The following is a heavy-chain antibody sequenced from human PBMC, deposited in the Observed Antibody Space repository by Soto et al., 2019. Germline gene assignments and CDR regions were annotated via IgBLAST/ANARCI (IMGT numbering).Heavy chain of an antibody. J-gene: IGHJ4*02. CDR1: AGSIPNYF. Sequence: QVQLQESGPRLVKPSETLSLTCTVSAGSIPNYFWNWIRQPPEKGLEWIGYIHHTGKSMSNPSLRSRLSMSADTTEGQISLNLRAVTAADTAVYYCAKWNEMKRSFDDWGRGLPVTVSS. V-gene: IGHV4-59*01. CDR3: AKWNEMKRSFDD. D-gene: IGHD1-1*01. CDR2: IHHTGKS.